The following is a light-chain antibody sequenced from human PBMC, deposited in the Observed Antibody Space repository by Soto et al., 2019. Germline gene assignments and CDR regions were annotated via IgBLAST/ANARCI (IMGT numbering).Light chain of an antibody. Sequence: EIVLTQSPGTLSVSPGERATLSCRASQSVSSSYLAWYQQKPGQAPRLLIYGASSRATGIPDRFSGSGSGTDFTLTISRLEPEDFAVYYCQQYGSSVVTFGQGTKVDIK. CDR1: QSVSSSY. CDR2: GAS. CDR3: QQYGSSVVT. J-gene: IGKJ2*01. V-gene: IGKV3-20*01.